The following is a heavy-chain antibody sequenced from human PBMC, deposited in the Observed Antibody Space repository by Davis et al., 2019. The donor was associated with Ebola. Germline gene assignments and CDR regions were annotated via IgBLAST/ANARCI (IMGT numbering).Heavy chain of an antibody. V-gene: IGHV1-46*01. J-gene: IGHJ4*02. CDR1: GYTFTSYY. D-gene: IGHD5-18*01. Sequence: AASVKVSCKASGYTFTSYYMHWVRQAPGQGLEWMGIINPSGGSTSYAQKFQGRVTMTRDTSTSTVYMELSSLRSEDTAVYYCARDWLDTAMVLYYFDYWGQGTLVTVSS. CDR2: INPSGGST. CDR3: ARDWLDTAMVLYYFDY.